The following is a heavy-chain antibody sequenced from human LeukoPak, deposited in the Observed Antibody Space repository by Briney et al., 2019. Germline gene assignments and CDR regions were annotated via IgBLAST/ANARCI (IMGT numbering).Heavy chain of an antibody. D-gene: IGHD3-9*01. J-gene: IGHJ3*01. CDR2: ISRSGNT. Sequence: PSEILPLTCNVAGVSISSSYWSWIRQPPGKGLEWIGYISRSGNTNFNPSLKGRFRFSRDTSKNQISLELSSVTAADTALYYCARGYFDSRDSSNAFDVWGQGTMVTVSS. CDR3: ARGYFDSRDSSNAFDV. V-gene: IGHV4-59*08. CDR1: GVSISSSY.